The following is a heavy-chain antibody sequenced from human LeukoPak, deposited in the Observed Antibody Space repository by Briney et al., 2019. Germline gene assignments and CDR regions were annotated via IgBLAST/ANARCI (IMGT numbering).Heavy chain of an antibody. D-gene: IGHD6-19*01. CDR2: IYYSGST. J-gene: IGHJ4*02. CDR3: ARASSGWYGVDY. CDR1: GGSISSYY. Sequence: SSETLSLTRTVSGGSISSYYWSWIRRPPGKGLEWIGYIYYSGSTNYNPSLKSRVTISVDTSKNQFSLKLSSVTAADTAVYYCARASSGWYGVDYWGQGTLVTVSS. V-gene: IGHV4-59*01.